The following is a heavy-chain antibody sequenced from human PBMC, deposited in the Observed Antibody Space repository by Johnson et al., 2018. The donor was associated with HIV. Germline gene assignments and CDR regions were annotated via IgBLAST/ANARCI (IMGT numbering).Heavy chain of an antibody. Sequence: VQLVESGGGLIQPGRSLRLSCAASGFSFDDSAMHWVRQAPGKGLEWVSGISWNSGSIGYADSVKGRFTISSDNAKNSLYLQMNSLRAEDTALYYCAKDTRWSSRRIIVHAFDIWGQGTMVTVSS. V-gene: IGHV3-9*01. J-gene: IGHJ3*02. CDR2: ISWNSGSI. CDR1: GFSFDDSA. CDR3: AKDTRWSSRRIIVHAFDI. D-gene: IGHD6-13*01.